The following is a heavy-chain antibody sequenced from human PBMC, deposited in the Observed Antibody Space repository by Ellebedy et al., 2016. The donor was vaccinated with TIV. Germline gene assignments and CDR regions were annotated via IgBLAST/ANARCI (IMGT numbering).Heavy chain of an antibody. CDR3: ARLARITLIRGILGYHSMDV. Sequence: SETLSLTCTVSGGSITDDYWSWIRRPPGKGLEWIGYVHTTGGINYSPSLQSRVTLSLDSSRNQISLSLNSVTAADTAVYYCARLARITLIRGILGYHSMDVWGQGTAVTVS. D-gene: IGHD3-10*01. J-gene: IGHJ6*02. CDR2: VHTTGGI. CDR1: GGSITDDY. V-gene: IGHV4-59*01.